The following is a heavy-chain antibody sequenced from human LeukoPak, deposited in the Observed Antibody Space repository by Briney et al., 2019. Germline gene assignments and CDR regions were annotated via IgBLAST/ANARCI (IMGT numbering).Heavy chain of an antibody. D-gene: IGHD2-15*01. V-gene: IGHV3-74*01. Sequence: GGSLRLSCAASGFTFSSYWMHWVRQAPGKGLVWVSRINSDGSSTSYADSVKGQFTISRDTSKNTLYLQVNSLRAEDTAVYYCARGGGYYPIDYWGPGTLVTVSS. J-gene: IGHJ4*02. CDR1: GFTFSSYW. CDR2: INSDGSST. CDR3: ARGGGYYPIDY.